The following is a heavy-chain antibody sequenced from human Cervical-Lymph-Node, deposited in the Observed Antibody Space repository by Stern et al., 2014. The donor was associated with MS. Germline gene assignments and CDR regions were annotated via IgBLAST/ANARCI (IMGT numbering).Heavy chain of an antibody. V-gene: IGHV3-33*01. J-gene: IGHJ4*02. CDR1: GFTFSSYG. Sequence: QVQLVESGGGVVQPGRSLRLSCAASGFTFSSYGMHWVRQAPGKGLEWVAGIWYDGSNKYYADSVKGRFTISRDNSKNTLYLQMNSLRAEDTAVYYCARAFGGNSGGVDYWGQGTLVTVSS. CDR3: ARAFGGNSGGVDY. CDR2: IWYDGSNK. D-gene: IGHD4-23*01.